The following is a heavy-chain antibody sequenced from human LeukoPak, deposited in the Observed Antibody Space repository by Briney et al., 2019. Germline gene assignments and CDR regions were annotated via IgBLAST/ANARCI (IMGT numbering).Heavy chain of an antibody. D-gene: IGHD6-13*01. CDR3: AREDSAAGTVFDY. CDR2: INPNSGGT. V-gene: IGHV1-2*02. J-gene: IGHJ4*02. CDR1: GYTFTGYY. Sequence: GASVKVSCKASGYTFTGYYMHWVRQAPGQGREWMGWINPNSGGTNYAQKFQGRVTMTRDTSISTAYMELSRLRSDDTAVYYCAREDSAAGTVFDYWGQGTLVTVSS.